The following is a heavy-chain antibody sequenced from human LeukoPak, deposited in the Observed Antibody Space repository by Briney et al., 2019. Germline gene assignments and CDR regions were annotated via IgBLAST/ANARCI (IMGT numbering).Heavy chain of an antibody. Sequence: PGRSLSLSCTASGHPSDDYTVTWVRQAPGKGPEWVGFITRKSYGGTTEYAASVKGRFTISRDDSKSIAYLEMSSLKTEDTGVYYCSHSGKYDFWSGTFWGQGTLVIVSS. V-gene: IGHV3-49*04. CDR3: SHSGKYDFWSGTF. CDR2: ITRKSYGGTT. CDR1: GHPSDDYT. J-gene: IGHJ4*02. D-gene: IGHD3-3*01.